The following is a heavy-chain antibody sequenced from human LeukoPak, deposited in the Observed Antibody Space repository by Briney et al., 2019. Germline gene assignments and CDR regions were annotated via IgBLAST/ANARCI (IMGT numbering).Heavy chain of an antibody. Sequence: SETLSLTCTVSGGSISSSSYYWSWIRQPARKGLEWIGRIYTSGSTNYNPSLKSRVTISVDTSKNQFSLKLSSVTAADTAVYYCARDGPFRQEGSVVWAFDIWGQGTMVTVSS. CDR3: ARDGPFRQEGSVVWAFDI. V-gene: IGHV4-61*02. D-gene: IGHD2-15*01. CDR1: GGSISSSSYY. CDR2: IYTSGST. J-gene: IGHJ3*02.